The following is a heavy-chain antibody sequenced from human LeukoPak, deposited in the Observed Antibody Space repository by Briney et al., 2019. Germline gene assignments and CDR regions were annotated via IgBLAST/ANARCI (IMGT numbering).Heavy chain of an antibody. Sequence: PGGSLRLSCVVSGFTFSSYGMHWVRQAPGKGLEWVAFMTYDGSKRPYADSVKGRFTISRDNAKNSLYLQMNSLRAEDTAVYYCARGGFGSWYGDYWGQGTLVTVSS. CDR2: MTYDGSKR. J-gene: IGHJ4*02. CDR3: ARGGFGSWYGDY. CDR1: GFTFSSYG. V-gene: IGHV3-30*03. D-gene: IGHD6-13*01.